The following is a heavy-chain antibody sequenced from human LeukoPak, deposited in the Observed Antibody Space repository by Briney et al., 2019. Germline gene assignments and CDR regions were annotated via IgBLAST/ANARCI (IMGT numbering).Heavy chain of an antibody. CDR3: ARAPSSSWEDYYYYMDV. D-gene: IGHD6-13*01. CDR2: ISYDGSNK. V-gene: IGHV3-30*04. Sequence: GGSLRLSCAASGFTFSSYAIHWVRQAPGKGLEWVALISYDGSNKYYADSVKGRFTISRDKSKNTLYLQMNSLRAEDTAVYYCARAPSSSWEDYYYYMDVWGKGTTVTVSS. J-gene: IGHJ6*03. CDR1: GFTFSSYA.